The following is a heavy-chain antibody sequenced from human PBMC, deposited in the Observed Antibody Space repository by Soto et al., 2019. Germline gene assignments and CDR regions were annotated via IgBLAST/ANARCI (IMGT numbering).Heavy chain of an antibody. J-gene: IGHJ5*02. CDR1: GGSISSSSYY. V-gene: IGHV4-39*01. D-gene: IGHD4-17*01. Sequence: PSETLSLTCTVSGGSISSSSYYWGWIRQPPGKGMEWIGSIYYSGSTYYNPSLKSRVTISVDTSKNQFSLKLSSVTAADTAVYYCARPTDYGDYDSEDNWFDPWGQGTLVTVSS. CDR3: ARPTDYGDYDSEDNWFDP. CDR2: IYYSGST.